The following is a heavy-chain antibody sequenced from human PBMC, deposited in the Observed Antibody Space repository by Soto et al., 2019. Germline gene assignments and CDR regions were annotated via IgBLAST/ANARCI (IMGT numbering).Heavy chain of an antibody. CDR1: GGSVSSGSYY. CDR2: IYYSGST. V-gene: IGHV4-61*01. Sequence: PSETLSLTCTVSGGSVSSGSYYWSWIRQPPGKGLEWIGYIYYSGSTNYNPSLKSRVTISVDTSKNQFSLKLSSVTAADTAVYYCARVASGYLGAFDTWGQGTMVTVSS. J-gene: IGHJ3*02. D-gene: IGHD5-12*01. CDR3: ARVASGYLGAFDT.